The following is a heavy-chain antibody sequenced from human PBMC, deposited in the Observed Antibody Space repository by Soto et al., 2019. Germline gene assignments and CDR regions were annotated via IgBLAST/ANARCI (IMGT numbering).Heavy chain of an antibody. V-gene: IGHV2-5*01. J-gene: IGHJ4*02. CDR1: GFSLSTSGLG. Sequence: QITLKESGPTLVTPTQTLTLTCTFSGFSLSTSGLGVGWIRQPPGKALEWLALIYWNDDKRYSPSLKARLTITKDSTKNQVVLTMTNMDPVDTATYYCAHRPSGWYRFDYWGQGTLVTDST. CDR3: AHRPSGWYRFDY. D-gene: IGHD6-19*01. CDR2: IYWNDDK.